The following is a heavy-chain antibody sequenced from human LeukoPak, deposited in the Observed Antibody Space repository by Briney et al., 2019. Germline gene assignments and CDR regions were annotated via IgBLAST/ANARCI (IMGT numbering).Heavy chain of an antibody. CDR1: GYTFTDYY. Sequence: GASVKVSCTASGYTFTDYYMHWVRQAPGQGLEWMGWITHNSGGTNYAQKFQGRVTMTRDTSISTAYMELSKLRSDDTAVYYCARIYYDSSGADYWGQGTLVTVSS. V-gene: IGHV1-2*02. D-gene: IGHD3-22*01. J-gene: IGHJ4*02. CDR3: ARIYYDSSGADY. CDR2: ITHNSGGT.